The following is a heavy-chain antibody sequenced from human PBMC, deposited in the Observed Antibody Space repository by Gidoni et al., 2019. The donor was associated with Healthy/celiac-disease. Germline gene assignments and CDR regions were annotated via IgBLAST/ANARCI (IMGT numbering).Heavy chain of an antibody. CDR3: ARFPYDFWSGYQSTDFDY. V-gene: IGHV4-59*01. CDR2: IYYSGST. J-gene: IGHJ4*02. Sequence: QVQLQESGPGLVKPSATLSLTCTVSGGSISSYYWSWIRQPPGKGLEWIGYIYYSGSTNYNPSLKSRVTISVDTSKNQFSLKLSSVTAADTAVYYCARFPYDFWSGYQSTDFDYWGQGTLVTVSS. CDR1: GGSISSYY. D-gene: IGHD3-3*01.